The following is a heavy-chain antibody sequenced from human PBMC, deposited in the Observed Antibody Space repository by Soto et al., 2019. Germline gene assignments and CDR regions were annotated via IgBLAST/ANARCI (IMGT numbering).Heavy chain of an antibody. V-gene: IGHV1-8*01. D-gene: IGHD2-15*01. Sequence: ASVKVSCKASGYTFTSYDINWVRQATGQGLEWMGWMNPNSGNTGYAQKFQGRVTMTRNTSISTAYMELSSLRSEDTAVYYCARGSSHLPGYCCGGSCYSGGYYYYYMDVWGKGTTVTVSS. J-gene: IGHJ6*03. CDR3: ARGSSHLPGYCCGGSCYSGGYYYYYMDV. CDR2: MNPNSGNT. CDR1: GYTFTSYD.